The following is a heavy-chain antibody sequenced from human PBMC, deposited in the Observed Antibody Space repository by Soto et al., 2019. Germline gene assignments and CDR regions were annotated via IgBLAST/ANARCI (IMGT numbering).Heavy chain of an antibody. CDR2: KYSRSIWQT. Sequence: QVQLQQSGPGLVKPSQNLSLTCASSGDSVSSNDAVWKGIRQSPSRGLEWLGRKYSRSIWQTEYAVSVKGRMTINPDASKNQFSLQLNSVTPEDTSIYYWARLVGNSWLDHWGQGTLVTVSA. CDR3: ARLVGNSWLDH. J-gene: IGHJ5*02. V-gene: IGHV6-1*01. D-gene: IGHD6-6*01. CDR1: GDSVSSNDAV.